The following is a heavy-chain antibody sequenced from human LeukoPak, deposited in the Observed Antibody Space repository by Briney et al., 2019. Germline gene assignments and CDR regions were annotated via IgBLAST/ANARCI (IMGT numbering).Heavy chain of an antibody. J-gene: IGHJ6*04. V-gene: IGHV1-18*04. D-gene: IGHD5-18*01. CDR2: ISAYNGNT. CDR3: AREKVWGYSYRDGPYYGMDV. Sequence: GASVKVSCKASGYTFTSYGISWVRQAPGQGLEWMGWISAYNGNTNYAQKLQGRVTMTTDTSTSTAYMELRSLRSDDTAVDYCAREKVWGYSYRDGPYYGMDVWGKGTTVTVSS. CDR1: GYTFTSYG.